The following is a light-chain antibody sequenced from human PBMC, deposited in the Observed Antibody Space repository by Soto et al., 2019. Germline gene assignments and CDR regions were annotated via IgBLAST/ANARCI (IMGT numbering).Light chain of an antibody. J-gene: IGKJ5*01. V-gene: IGKV3-11*01. CDR1: QSVSSY. CDR2: GAS. CDR3: QQRSNWPFT. Sequence: DIVLTQSPATLSLSPGQRVTLSCRASQSVSSYLAWYQQKPGQTPRLLIYGASTRATGIPVRFSGSASGTEFTLTISSLEPEDFAVYYCQQRSNWPFTFGQGTRLEI.